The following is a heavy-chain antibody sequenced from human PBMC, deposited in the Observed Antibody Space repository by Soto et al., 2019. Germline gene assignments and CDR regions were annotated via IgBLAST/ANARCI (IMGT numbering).Heavy chain of an antibody. J-gene: IGHJ6*02. CDR1: GGSFSGYY. Sequence: QVQLQQWGAGLLKPSETLSLTCAVYGGSFSGYYWSWIRQPPGKGLEWIGEINHSGSTNYNPSLKXXVTKSVDTSKXXVXLXXSAVTAADTAVYYCARGYPLLRQTPPSYYSYGMDVWGQGTTVTVSS. CDR3: ARGYPLLRQTPPSYYSYGMDV. CDR2: INHSGST. D-gene: IGHD2-15*01. V-gene: IGHV4-34*01.